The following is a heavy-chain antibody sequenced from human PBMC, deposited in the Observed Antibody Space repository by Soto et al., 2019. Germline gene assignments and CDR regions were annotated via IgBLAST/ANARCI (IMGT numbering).Heavy chain of an antibody. V-gene: IGHV1-69*02. D-gene: IGHD2-2*01. Sequence: GASVKVSCKASGGTFSSYTISWVRQAPGQGLEWMGRIIPILGIANYAQKFQGRVTITADESTSTAYMELSSLRSEDTAVYYCARHVPAAGYYYGMDVWGQGTTVTVSS. J-gene: IGHJ6*02. CDR1: GGTFSSYT. CDR3: ARHVPAAGYYYGMDV. CDR2: IIPILGIA.